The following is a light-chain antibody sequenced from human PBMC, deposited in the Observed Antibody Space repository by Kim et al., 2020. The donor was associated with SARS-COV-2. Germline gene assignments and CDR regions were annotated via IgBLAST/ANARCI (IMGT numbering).Light chain of an antibody. CDR2: SNV. J-gene: IGLJ3*02. Sequence: GQRVTLSCSGRSSDIGSNPVTWYQQFPGTTPQLLIYSNVQRPSGVPDRFSGSKSGTSASLAISGLQSEDEADYYCASWDDSLSGWVFGGGTQLTVL. CDR1: SSDIGSNP. CDR3: ASWDDSLSGWV. V-gene: IGLV1-44*01.